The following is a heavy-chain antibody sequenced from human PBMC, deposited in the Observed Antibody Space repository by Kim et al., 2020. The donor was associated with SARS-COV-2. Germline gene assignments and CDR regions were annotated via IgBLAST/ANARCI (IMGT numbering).Heavy chain of an antibody. CDR3: VKDTCSGGSCYSGADY. CDR2: ISSNGGST. J-gene: IGHJ4*02. D-gene: IGHD2-15*01. CDR1: GFTFSSYA. Sequence: GGSLRLSCSASGFTFSSYAMHWVRQAPGKGLEYVSGISSNGGSTYYADSVKGRFTISRDNSKNTLYLQMSSLRPEDTAVYYCVKDTCSGGSCYSGADYWGQGTLVTVSS. V-gene: IGHV3-64D*09.